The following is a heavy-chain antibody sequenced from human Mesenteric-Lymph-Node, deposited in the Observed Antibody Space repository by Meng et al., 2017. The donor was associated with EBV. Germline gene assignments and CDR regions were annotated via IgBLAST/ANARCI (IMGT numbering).Heavy chain of an antibody. Sequence: QRQLQEAGPGLLKPSETPSLTCAVSGGSLSTTNWWSWVRQSPGKGLEWIGEIYHSGSTNYNPSLKSRVTMSVAKSKNQFSLTLSSVTAADTAVYYCARALFSSTWYKSFYFDSWGQGTLVTVSS. J-gene: IGHJ4*02. CDR1: GGSLSTTNW. CDR3: ARALFSSTWYKSFYFDS. CDR2: IYHSGST. D-gene: IGHD6-13*01. V-gene: IGHV4-4*02.